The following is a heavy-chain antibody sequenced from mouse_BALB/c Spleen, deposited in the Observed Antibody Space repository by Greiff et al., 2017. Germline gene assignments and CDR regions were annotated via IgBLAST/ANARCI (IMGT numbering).Heavy chain of an antibody. CDR2: IWTGGGT. J-gene: IGHJ4*01. CDR1: GFSLTSYD. Sequence: QVQLQQSGPGLVAPSQSLSITCTVSGFSLTSYDISWIRQPPGKGLEWLGVIWTGGGTNYNSAFMSRLSISKDNSKSQVFLKMNSLQTDDTAIFYCVRDKFPIYAMDYWGQGTSVTVSS. V-gene: IGHV2-9-2*01. CDR3: VRDKFPIYAMDY.